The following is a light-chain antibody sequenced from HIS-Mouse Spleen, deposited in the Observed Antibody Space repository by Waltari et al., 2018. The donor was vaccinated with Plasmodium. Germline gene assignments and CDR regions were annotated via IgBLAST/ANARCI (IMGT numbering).Light chain of an antibody. V-gene: IGKV4-1*01. CDR3: QQYYSTPYT. Sequence: DIVMTQSPDSLAVSLGERATINCKSSQSVLYSSNNKNYLAWYQQKPGQPPKLRIYGASTRASGVPDRFSGSGSGTDFTLTISSLQAEDVAVYYCQQYYSTPYTFGQGTKLEIK. J-gene: IGKJ2*01. CDR1: QSVLYSSNNKNY. CDR2: GAS.